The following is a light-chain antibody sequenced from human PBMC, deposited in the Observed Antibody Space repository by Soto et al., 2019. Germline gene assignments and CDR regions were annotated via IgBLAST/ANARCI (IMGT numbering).Light chain of an antibody. J-gene: IGKJ1*01. CDR2: GAS. CDR1: QTISHY. CDR3: EQSYSTRWT. V-gene: IGKV1-39*01. Sequence: DIQMTQSPSSLSASVGDRVTITCRASQTISHYLNWYQQKPVKAPKLLIYGASSLQSWVPSRFSGSGSGTDFTLKISSLQPEHFATDYCEQSYSTRWTFGKGTKVEIK.